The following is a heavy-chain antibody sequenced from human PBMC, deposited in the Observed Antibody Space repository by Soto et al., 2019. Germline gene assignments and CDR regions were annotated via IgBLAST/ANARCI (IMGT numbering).Heavy chain of an antibody. CDR3: ARPPGYIRDCYYSDL. D-gene: IGHD3-22*01. CDR1: GYTFINYY. J-gene: IGHJ5*02. CDR2: ISPKSARS. V-gene: IGHV1-2*02. Sequence: ASAKVSCKASGYTFINYYMHWVRKAPGQGFEWMGRISPKSARSNYAERFPGGGSMTCDTARKTPYLELSSLMSEDTAVYYCARPPGYIRDCYYSDLWSKGTQVTVAS.